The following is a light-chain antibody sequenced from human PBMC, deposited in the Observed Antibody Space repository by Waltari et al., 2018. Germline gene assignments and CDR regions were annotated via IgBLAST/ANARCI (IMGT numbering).Light chain of an antibody. J-gene: IGLJ2*01. CDR2: EVT. CDR3: SSYAGSNIVV. V-gene: IGLV2-8*01. Sequence: QSALSQPPSASGSPGQSVTISCTGTSSDVGGYNYVSWYQQHPGKAPKFVIYEVTKRPSGVPDRFSGSKSGNTPSLTVSGLQAEDEADYYCSSYAGSNIVVFGGGTKLTVL. CDR1: SSDVGGYNY.